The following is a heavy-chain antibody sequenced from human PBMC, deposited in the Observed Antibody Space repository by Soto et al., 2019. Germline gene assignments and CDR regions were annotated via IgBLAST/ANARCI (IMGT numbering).Heavy chain of an antibody. V-gene: IGHV3-23*01. J-gene: IGHJ6*02. Sequence: GGSLRLSCAASGFTFSSYAMSWVRQAPGKGLEWVSAISGSDGSTYYADSVKGRFTISRDNSKNTLYLQMNSLRAEDTAVYYCAKSGLGAAHYYYYSGMDVWGQGNTLTVSS. CDR1: GFTFSSYA. CDR2: ISGSDGST. CDR3: AKSGLGAAHYYYYSGMDV. D-gene: IGHD6-6*01.